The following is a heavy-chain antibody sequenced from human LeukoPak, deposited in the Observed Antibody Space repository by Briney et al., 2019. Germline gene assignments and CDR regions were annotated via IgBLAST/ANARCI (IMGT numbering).Heavy chain of an antibody. V-gene: IGHV3-11*06. D-gene: IGHD6-13*01. CDR1: GLIYSHHY. CDR3: ARDQIGSW. Sequence: PGGSLRLSCEASGLIYSHHYLSWIRQAPGQGLEWISYISGSSSHINYADSVKGRFTITRDNAKKSVYLQMDSLRVEVTAVYYCARDQIGSWWGQGTLVIVSS. J-gene: IGHJ4*02. CDR2: ISGSSSHI.